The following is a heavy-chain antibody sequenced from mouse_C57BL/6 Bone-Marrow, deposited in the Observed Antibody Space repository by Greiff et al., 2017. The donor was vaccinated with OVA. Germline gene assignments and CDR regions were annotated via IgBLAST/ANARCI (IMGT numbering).Heavy chain of an antibody. CDR3: TRYDYGLYFDY. CDR2: IRNKANGYTS. CDR1: GFTFTDYY. D-gene: IGHD1-1*01. J-gene: IGHJ2*01. Sequence: EVKLVESGGGLVQPGGSLSLSCAASGFTFTDYYMSWVRQPPGKALEWLGFIRNKANGYTSEYNSSVKGRFTISRYNSQSILYLQMNALRAEDSATYYGTRYDYGLYFDYWGQGTTLTVSS. V-gene: IGHV7-3*01.